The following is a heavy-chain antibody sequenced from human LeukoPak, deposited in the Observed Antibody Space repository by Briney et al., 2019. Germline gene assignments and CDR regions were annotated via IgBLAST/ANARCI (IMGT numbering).Heavy chain of an antibody. CDR3: AREGPLEWELPPYFDY. J-gene: IGHJ4*02. Sequence: GGSLRLSCAASGFTFSSYRMTWVRQAPGKGLEWVANIIEDGSVNYYVDSVRGRFTISRDNAKNSLYLQMNSLRAEDTAVYYCAREGPLEWELPPYFDYWGQGTLVTVSS. CDR2: IIEDGSVN. CDR1: GFTFSSYR. V-gene: IGHV3-7*01. D-gene: IGHD1-26*01.